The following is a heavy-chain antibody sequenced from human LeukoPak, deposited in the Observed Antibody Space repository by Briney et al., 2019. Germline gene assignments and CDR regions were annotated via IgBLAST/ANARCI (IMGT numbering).Heavy chain of an antibody. CDR3: AKSPHGSWWYYSDY. D-gene: IGHD6-13*01. V-gene: IGHV3-23*01. J-gene: IGHJ4*02. CDR1: GFTFSRFA. CDR2: ISGSGGST. Sequence: GGSLRLSCAASGFTFSRFAMSWVRQAPGKGLEWVSAISGSGGSTYYADSVKGRFTISRDNSKNTLYLQMNSLRAEDTAVYYCAKSPHGSWWYYSDYWGQGTLVTVSS.